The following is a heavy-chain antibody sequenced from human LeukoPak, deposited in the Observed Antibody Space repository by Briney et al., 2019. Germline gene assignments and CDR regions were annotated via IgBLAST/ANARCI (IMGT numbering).Heavy chain of an antibody. CDR2: IIPILGIA. D-gene: IGHD3-10*01. V-gene: IGHV1-69*04. CDR1: GSTFSSYA. J-gene: IGHJ5*02. CDR3: ARTGFGDNWFDP. Sequence: SVKVSCKASGSTFSSYAISWVRQAPGQGLEWMGRIIPILGIANYAQKFQGRVTITADKSTSTAYMELSSLRSEDTAVYYCARTGFGDNWFDPWGQGTLVTVSS.